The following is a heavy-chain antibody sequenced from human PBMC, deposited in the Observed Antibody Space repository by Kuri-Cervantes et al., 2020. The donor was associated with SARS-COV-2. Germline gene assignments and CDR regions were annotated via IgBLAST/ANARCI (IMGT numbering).Heavy chain of an antibody. CDR3: ARVFGHQQLGEDY. CDR1: GGTFSSYA. D-gene: IGHD6-13*01. J-gene: IGHJ4*02. V-gene: IGHV1-18*01. Sequence: ASVKVSCKASGGTFSSYAISWVRQAPGQGLEWMGWISAYNGNTNYAQKLQGRVTMTTGTSTSTAYMELRSLRSDDTAVYYCARVFGHQQLGEDYWGQGTLVTVSS. CDR2: ISAYNGNT.